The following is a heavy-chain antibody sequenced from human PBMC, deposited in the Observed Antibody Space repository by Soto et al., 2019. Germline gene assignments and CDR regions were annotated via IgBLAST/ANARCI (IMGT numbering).Heavy chain of an antibody. CDR1: GFTFSSYA. CDR3: AKGREPFSSSWASGIDY. D-gene: IGHD6-6*01. J-gene: IGHJ4*02. V-gene: IGHV3-23*01. CDR2: ISGSGGST. Sequence: PGGSLRLSCAASGFTFSSYAMSWVRQAPGKGLEWVSAISGSGGSTYYADSVKGRFTISRDNSKNTLYLRMNSLRAEDTAVYYCAKGREPFSSSWASGIDYWGQGTLVTVSS.